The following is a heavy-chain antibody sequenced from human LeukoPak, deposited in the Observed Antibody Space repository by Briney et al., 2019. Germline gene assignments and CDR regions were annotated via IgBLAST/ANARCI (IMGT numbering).Heavy chain of an antibody. Sequence: PGGSLRLSYAASGFTFSSYAMSWVRQAPGKGLEWVSAISGSGGSTYYADSVKGRFTISRDNSKNTLYLQMNSLRAEDTAVYYCAKGIYSSSSYYFDYWGQGTLVTVSS. V-gene: IGHV3-23*01. CDR1: GFTFSSYA. CDR3: AKGIYSSSSYYFDY. CDR2: ISGSGGST. J-gene: IGHJ4*02. D-gene: IGHD6-6*01.